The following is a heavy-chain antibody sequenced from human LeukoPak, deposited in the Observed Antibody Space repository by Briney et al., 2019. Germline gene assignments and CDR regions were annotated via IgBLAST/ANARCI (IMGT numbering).Heavy chain of an antibody. CDR2: ISAYNGNT. V-gene: IGHV1-18*01. CDR3: ARIYYGSGIGSEYWFDP. Sequence: ASVKVSCKASGYNFTSYGISWVRQAPGQGLEWMGWISAYNGNTNYAQKLQGRVTMTTDTSTSTAYMELRSLRSDDTAVYYCARIYYGSGIGSEYWFDPWGQGTLVTVSS. J-gene: IGHJ5*02. CDR1: GYNFTSYG. D-gene: IGHD3-10*01.